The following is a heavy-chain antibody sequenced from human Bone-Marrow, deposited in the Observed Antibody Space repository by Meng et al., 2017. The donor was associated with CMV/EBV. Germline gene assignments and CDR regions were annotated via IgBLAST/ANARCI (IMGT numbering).Heavy chain of an antibody. Sequence: GGSLRLSCAASGFTFSSYWMSWVRQAPGKGLEWVSSISSSSSYIYYADSVKGRFTISRDNAKNSLYLQMNSLRAEDTAVYYCARGLGYCSSTSCPPGYWGQGTLVTVSS. V-gene: IGHV3-21*01. CDR1: GFTFSSYW. CDR2: ISSSSSYI. J-gene: IGHJ4*02. CDR3: ARGLGYCSSTSCPPGY. D-gene: IGHD2-2*01.